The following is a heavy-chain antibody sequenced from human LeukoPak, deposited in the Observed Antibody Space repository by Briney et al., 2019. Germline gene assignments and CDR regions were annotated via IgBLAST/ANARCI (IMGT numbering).Heavy chain of an antibody. J-gene: IGHJ3*02. V-gene: IGHV4-4*07. Sequence: SESLSLTCTVSGGSISKYYWSWIRQPAGKGLEWIGHIYTSGSTNYNPSLKSRVTMSVDTSKNQFSLKVSSVTAADTAVYYCARQQAALYAFDIWGQGTMVTVSS. CDR3: ARQQAALYAFDI. CDR1: GGSISKYY. CDR2: IYTSGST. D-gene: IGHD6-6*01.